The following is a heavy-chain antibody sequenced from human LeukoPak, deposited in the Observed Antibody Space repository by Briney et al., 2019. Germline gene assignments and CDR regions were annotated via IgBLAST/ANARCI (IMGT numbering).Heavy chain of an antibody. D-gene: IGHD1-26*01. Sequence: ASVRVSCKASGYTFTGYCMHWVRQAPGQGLEWMGWINPNSGGTNYAQKFQGRVTMTRDTSISTAYMELSRLRSDDTAVYYCARDKWERRDYWGQGTLVTVSS. CDR1: GYTFTGYC. CDR2: INPNSGGT. J-gene: IGHJ4*02. CDR3: ARDKWERRDY. V-gene: IGHV1-2*02.